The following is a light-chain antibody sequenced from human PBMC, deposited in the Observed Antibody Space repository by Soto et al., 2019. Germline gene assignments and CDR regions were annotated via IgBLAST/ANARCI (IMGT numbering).Light chain of an antibody. CDR3: FSYAGNYTYV. Sequence: QSALTQPRSVSGSPGQSVTISCTGTSSDVGAYNAVSWYQQNPGKAPKFMIYDVTKRPSGVPDRFSGSKSGNTASLTISGLQAEDEADYYCFSYAGNYTYVFGTGTKVTVL. V-gene: IGLV2-11*01. CDR1: SSDVGAYNA. CDR2: DVT. J-gene: IGLJ1*01.